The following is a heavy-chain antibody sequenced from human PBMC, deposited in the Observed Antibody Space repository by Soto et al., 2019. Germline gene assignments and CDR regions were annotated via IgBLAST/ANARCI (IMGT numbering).Heavy chain of an antibody. CDR1: GATFSSHS. V-gene: IGHV3-48*02. CDR3: ARIMLVEWIFMNIDLYRMGV. Sequence: EVQLVESGVGLVKPRGSLRPSCEASGATFSSHSMNWVRQAPGKGLDWISYISSNSGTIHYEGSVEGRFTVSRDNAKTSLYLPMTGLRDEDTAVYYCARIMLVEWIFMNIDLYRMGVWGQGTPVTVSS. CDR2: ISSNSGTI. J-gene: IGHJ6*02. D-gene: IGHD1-26*01.